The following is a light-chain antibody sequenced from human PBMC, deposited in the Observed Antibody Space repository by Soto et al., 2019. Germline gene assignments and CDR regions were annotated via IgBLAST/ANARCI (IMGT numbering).Light chain of an antibody. J-gene: IGLJ2*01. Sequence: QAVVTQSPSASASLGASVKLTCTLSSGHNSYAIAWHQQQSEKGPRYLMKLNSDGSHSKGDGIPDRFSGSSSGAERYLTITSLQSEDEADYYCQTWGTGIVVFGGGTKLTVL. CDR1: SGHNSYA. CDR3: QTWGTGIVV. CDR2: LNSDGSH. V-gene: IGLV4-69*01.